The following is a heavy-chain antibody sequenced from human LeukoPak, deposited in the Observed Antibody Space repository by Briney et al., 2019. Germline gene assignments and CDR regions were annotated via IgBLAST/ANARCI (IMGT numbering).Heavy chain of an antibody. CDR2: ITGSGAGT. V-gene: IGHV3-23*01. Sequence: GGSLRLSCAASGFTFSGYAMNWVRQAPGKGLEWVSSITGSGAGTSYADSVKGRFTISRDNSKNTLYLQMNGLRAEDTAVYYCTKDPNGDYIGAFDFWGQGTMVTVSS. CDR3: TKDPNGDYIGAFDF. CDR1: GFTFSGYA. D-gene: IGHD4-17*01. J-gene: IGHJ3*01.